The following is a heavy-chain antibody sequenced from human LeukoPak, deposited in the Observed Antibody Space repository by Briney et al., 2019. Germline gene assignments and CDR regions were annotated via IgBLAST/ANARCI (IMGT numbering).Heavy chain of an antibody. CDR3: TTGGYSGYDLFF. V-gene: IGHV3-15*01. CDR2: IKSKSDGGTA. D-gene: IGHD5-12*01. Sequence: SWIRQPPGKGLEWVGRIKSKSDGGTADYAAPVKGRFTISRDDSKTTLYLQMNSLKTEDTAVYYCTTGGYSGYDLFFGGQGTLVTVSS. J-gene: IGHJ4*02.